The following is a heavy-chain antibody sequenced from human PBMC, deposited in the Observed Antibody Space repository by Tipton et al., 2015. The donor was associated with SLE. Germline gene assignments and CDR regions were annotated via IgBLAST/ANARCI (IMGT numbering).Heavy chain of an antibody. V-gene: IGHV3-23*01. CDR2: ISGSGGST. CDR1: GFTFSRYA. Sequence: SGFTFSRYAMSWVRQAPGKGLDWVSGISGSGGSTDYADSVKGRFTISRDNSKNTLYLQMNSLRAEDTAVYYCARDGSGYFRDWGQGMLVTVSS. D-gene: IGHD3-3*01. CDR3: ARDGSGYFRD. J-gene: IGHJ4*02.